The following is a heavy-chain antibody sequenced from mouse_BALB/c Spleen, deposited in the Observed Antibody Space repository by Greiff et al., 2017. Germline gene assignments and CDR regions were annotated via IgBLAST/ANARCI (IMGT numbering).Heavy chain of an antibody. CDR1: GFNIKDYY. Sequence: VQLKESGAELVRSGASVKLSCTASGFNIKDYYMHWVKQRPEQGLEWIGWIDPENGDTEYAPKFQGKATMTADTSSNTAYLQLSSLTSEDTAVYYCNACNPWFAYWGQGTLVTVSA. CDR2: IDPENGDT. J-gene: IGHJ3*01. CDR3: NACNPWFAY. D-gene: IGHD2-1*01. V-gene: IGHV14-4*02.